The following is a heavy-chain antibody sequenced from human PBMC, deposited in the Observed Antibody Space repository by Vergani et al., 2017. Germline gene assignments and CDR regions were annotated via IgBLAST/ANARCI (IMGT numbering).Heavy chain of an antibody. Sequence: QVQLVQSGAEVKKPGASVKVSCKASGYTFTSYAMHWVRQAPGQRLEWMGWINAGNGNTKYSQKFQGRVTITRDTSASTAYMELSSLRSKDTAVYYCAGGEVVDSSSSIYYYYGMDVWGQGP. CDR2: INAGNGNT. J-gene: IGHJ6*02. D-gene: IGHD6-6*01. V-gene: IGHV1-3*01. CDR1: GYTFTSYA. CDR3: AGGEVVDSSSSIYYYYGMDV.